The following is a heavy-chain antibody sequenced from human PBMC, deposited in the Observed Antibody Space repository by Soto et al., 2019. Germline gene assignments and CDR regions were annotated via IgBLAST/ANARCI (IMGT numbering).Heavy chain of an antibody. CDR2: IWYDGSNK. D-gene: IGHD3-10*01. CDR3: ARDNSRRRFGELSGAFDI. J-gene: IGHJ3*02. Sequence: GGSLRLSCAASGFTFSSYGMHWVRQAPGKGLEWVAVIWYDGSNKYYADSVKGRFTISRDNSKNTLYLQMNSLRAEDTAVYYCARDNSRRRFGELSGAFDIWGQGTMVTVSS. V-gene: IGHV3-33*01. CDR1: GFTFSSYG.